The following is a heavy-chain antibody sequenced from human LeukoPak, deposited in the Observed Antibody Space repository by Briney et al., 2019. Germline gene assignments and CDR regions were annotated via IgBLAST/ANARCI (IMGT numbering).Heavy chain of an antibody. CDR2: IIPIFGTA. CDR3: ARAVYLFGVVTQYDY. Sequence: ASVKVSCKASGGTFSSYAISWVRQAPGQGLEWMGGIIPIFGTANYAQKFQGRVTITADKSTSTAYMELSSLRSEDTAVYYCARAVYLFGVVTQYDYWGQGTLVTVSS. J-gene: IGHJ4*02. V-gene: IGHV1-69*06. D-gene: IGHD3-3*01. CDR1: GGTFSSYA.